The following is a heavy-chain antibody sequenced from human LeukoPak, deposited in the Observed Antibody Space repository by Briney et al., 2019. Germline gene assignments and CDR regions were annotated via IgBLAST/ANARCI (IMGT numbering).Heavy chain of an antibody. D-gene: IGHD3-22*01. J-gene: IGHJ3*02. CDR1: GFTFSNAW. CDR3: TTARYYYDSSGAWDAFDI. Sequence: GGSLRLSCAASGFTFSNAWMSWVRQAPGKGLEWVGRIKSKTDGGTTDYAAPVKGRFTISRDDSKNTLYLQMNRLKTEDTAVYYCTTARYYYDSSGAWDAFDIWGQGTMVTVSS. CDR2: IKSKTDGGTT. V-gene: IGHV3-15*01.